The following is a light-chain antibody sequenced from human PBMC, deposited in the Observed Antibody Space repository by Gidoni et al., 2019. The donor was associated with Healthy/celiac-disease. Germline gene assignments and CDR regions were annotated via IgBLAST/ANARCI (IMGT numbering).Light chain of an antibody. CDR1: KLGDKY. CDR3: QAWDSSTAFV. Sequence: SYELTQPPAGSVSPGQTASITCSGDKLGDKYACWYQHKPGQSPVLVIYQDSKRPSGIPERFSGSNSGNTATLTISGTQAMDEADYYCQAWDSSTAFVFGTWTKVTVL. V-gene: IGLV3-1*01. J-gene: IGLJ1*01. CDR2: QDS.